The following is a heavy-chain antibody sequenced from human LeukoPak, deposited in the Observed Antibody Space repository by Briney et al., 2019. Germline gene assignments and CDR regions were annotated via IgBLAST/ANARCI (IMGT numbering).Heavy chain of an antibody. J-gene: IGHJ4*02. D-gene: IGHD5-12*01. V-gene: IGHV4-61*02. CDR2: VSGSGTT. CDR3: AREGRYSGYDSSDY. Sequence: PSQTLSLTCTVSGGSISSGNFLWSWIRQPAEKGLAWLARVSGSGTTYCNPSLEDRITISLDTSRNQFSLHLSSVTAADTAVYYCAREGRYSGYDSSDYWGQGTLVTVSS. CDR1: GGSISSGNFL.